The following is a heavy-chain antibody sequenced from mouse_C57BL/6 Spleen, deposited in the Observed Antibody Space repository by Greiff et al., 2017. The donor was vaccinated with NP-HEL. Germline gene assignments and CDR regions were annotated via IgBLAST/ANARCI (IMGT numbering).Heavy chain of an antibody. CDR3: TRPYYYGSSWDYFDY. J-gene: IGHJ2*01. CDR2: IDPETGGT. CDR1: GYTFTDYE. Sequence: QVHVKQSGAELVRPGASVTLSCKASGYTFTDYEMHWVKQTPVHGLEWIGAIDPETGGTAYNQKFKGKAILTADKSSSTAYMELRSLTSEDSAVYYCTRPYYYGSSWDYFDYWGQGTTLTVAS. V-gene: IGHV1-15*01. D-gene: IGHD1-1*01.